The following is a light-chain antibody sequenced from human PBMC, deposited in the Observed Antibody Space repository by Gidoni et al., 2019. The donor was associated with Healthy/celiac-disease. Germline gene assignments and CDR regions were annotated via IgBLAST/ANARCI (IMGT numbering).Light chain of an antibody. CDR3: QQYGSSPLT. V-gene: IGKV3-20*01. J-gene: IGKJ4*01. CDR1: QSVSSSY. CDR2: GAS. Sequence: EIVLTQSPGTLSLSPGESATLSCRASQSVSSSYLAWYQQKPGQAPALLIYGASSRATGIPDRFSGSGSGTDFTLTISRVEPEDFAVYYCQQYGSSPLTFGGGTKVEIK.